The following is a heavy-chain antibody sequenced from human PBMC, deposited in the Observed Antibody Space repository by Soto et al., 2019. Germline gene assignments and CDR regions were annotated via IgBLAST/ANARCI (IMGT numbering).Heavy chain of an antibody. J-gene: IGHJ6*02. Sequence: ASVKVSCKASGGTFSRYSITWVRQAPGHGLEWIGRIIPIFGIASYAQKFQGRVTITADESTSTAYMELSSLRSDDTAVYYCAREDRDRETGLVPAAIDGTDVWGQGTTVTVSS. CDR2: IIPIFGIA. CDR1: GGTFSRYS. CDR3: AREDRDRETGLVPAAIDGTDV. D-gene: IGHD2-2*01. V-gene: IGHV1-69*13.